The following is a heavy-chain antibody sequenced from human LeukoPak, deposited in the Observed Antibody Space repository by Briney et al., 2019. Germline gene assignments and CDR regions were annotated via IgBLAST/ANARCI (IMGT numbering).Heavy chain of an antibody. CDR1: GFTLTSYW. V-gene: IGHV3-7*01. CDR3: AGAAGWEQAY. Sequence: GGSLRLSCAASGFTLTSYWMKWVRQAPGKGLEWVANIQQDGSEKNYVDSAKGRFTISRDNTKNSLYLQMNSLRAEDTAVYYCAGAAGWEQAYWGQGTQVTVSS. D-gene: IGHD1-26*01. CDR2: IQQDGSEK. J-gene: IGHJ4*02.